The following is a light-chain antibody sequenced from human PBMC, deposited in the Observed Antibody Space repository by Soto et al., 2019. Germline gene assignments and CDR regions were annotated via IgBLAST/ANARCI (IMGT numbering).Light chain of an antibody. V-gene: IGKV3-20*01. J-gene: IGKJ5*01. CDR2: DTS. Sequence: TLSLSPGNKATLSCRASQSLTNSYIAWYQVKPGQAPRLLIYDTSSRATGIPDRFSGSGSVTGLTLNTTWLWGLGIPAYSFQRSGSLLILFGPGTRLEIK. CDR1: QSLTNSY. CDR3: QRSGSLLIL.